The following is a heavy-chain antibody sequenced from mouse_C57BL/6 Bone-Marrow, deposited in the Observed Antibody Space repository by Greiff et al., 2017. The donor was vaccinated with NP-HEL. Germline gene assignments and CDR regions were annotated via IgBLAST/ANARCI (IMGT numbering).Heavy chain of an antibody. D-gene: IGHD1-1*01. Sequence: EVMLVESGGGLVKPGGSLKLSCAASGFTFSSYAMSWVRQTPEKRLEWVATISDGGSYTYYPDNVKGRFTLSRDTSKNNLYLQMSHLKSEDTAMYYCARDGAVVATNYAMDYWGQGTSVTVSS. CDR3: ARDGAVVATNYAMDY. V-gene: IGHV5-4*01. J-gene: IGHJ4*01. CDR1: GFTFSSYA. CDR2: ISDGGSYT.